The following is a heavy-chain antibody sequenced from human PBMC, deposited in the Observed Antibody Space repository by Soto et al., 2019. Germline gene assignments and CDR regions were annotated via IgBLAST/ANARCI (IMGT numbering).Heavy chain of an antibody. CDR1: GFTFSNYA. CDR3: AKWTGRYCSGGRCYLDDPFDY. V-gene: IGHV3-23*01. Sequence: EVHLLESGGDLVQPGGSLRLSCAASGFTFSNYAMSWVRQAPGKGLDWVSGISGSAASTFYADSVKGRFTISRDNSKNTLYLQRNSLRAEDTAVYYCAKWTGRYCSGGRCYLDDPFDYGGQGTLVTVSS. J-gene: IGHJ4*02. CDR2: ISGSAAST. D-gene: IGHD2-15*01.